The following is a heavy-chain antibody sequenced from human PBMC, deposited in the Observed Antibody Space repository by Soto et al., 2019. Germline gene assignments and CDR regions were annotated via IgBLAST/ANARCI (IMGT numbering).Heavy chain of an antibody. V-gene: IGHV4-61*01. CDR3: AREPGNWNDDGPGMDV. CDR2: IYYSGST. J-gene: IGHJ6*02. CDR1: GGSVSSGSYY. D-gene: IGHD1-1*01. Sequence: PSETLSLTCTVSGGSVSSGSYYWSWIRQPPGKGLEWIGYIYYSGSTNYNPSLKSRVTISVDTSKNQFSLKLSSVTAADTAVYYCAREPGNWNDDGPGMDVWGQGTTVTVSS.